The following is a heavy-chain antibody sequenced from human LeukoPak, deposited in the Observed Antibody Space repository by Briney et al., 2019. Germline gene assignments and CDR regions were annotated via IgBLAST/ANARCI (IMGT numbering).Heavy chain of an antibody. D-gene: IGHD2-2*01. J-gene: IGHJ5*02. V-gene: IGHV3-33*01. CDR2: IWYDGSNK. CDR1: GFTFSSYG. CDR3: ARDRFPAARGRFDP. Sequence: TGGSLRLSCAASGFTFSSYGMHWVRQAPGKGLEWVAVIWYDGSNKYYADSVKGRFTISRDNPKNTLYLQMDSLRAEDTAVYYCARDRFPAARGRFDPWGQGTLVTVSS.